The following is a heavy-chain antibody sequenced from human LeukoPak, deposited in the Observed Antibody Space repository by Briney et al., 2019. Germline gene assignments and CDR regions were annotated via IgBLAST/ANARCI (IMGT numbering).Heavy chain of an antibody. CDR1: GFTFSSYA. V-gene: IGHV3-23*01. CDR3: AKALLFDFTVTTGT. Sequence: GGSLRLSCAASGFTFSSYAMSWVRQAPGKGLEWVSAISGSGGSTYYADSVKGRFTISRDNSKNTLYLQMNSLRAEDTAVYYCAKALLFDFTVTTGTWGQGTLVTVSS. J-gene: IGHJ5*02. CDR2: ISGSGGST. D-gene: IGHD4-11*01.